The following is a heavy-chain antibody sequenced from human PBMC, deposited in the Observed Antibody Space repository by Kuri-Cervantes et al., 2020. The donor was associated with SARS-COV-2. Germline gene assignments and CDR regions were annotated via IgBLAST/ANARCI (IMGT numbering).Heavy chain of an antibody. D-gene: IGHD4-23*01. V-gene: IGHV3-30-3*01. Sequence: GESLKISCAASGFTFSSYAMHWVRQAPGKGLEWVAVISYDGSNKYYADSVEGRFTISRDNSKNTLYLQMNSLRAEDTAVYYCAREDYGGYFDYWGQGTLVTVSS. CDR3: AREDYGGYFDY. CDR1: GFTFSSYA. J-gene: IGHJ4*02. CDR2: ISYDGSNK.